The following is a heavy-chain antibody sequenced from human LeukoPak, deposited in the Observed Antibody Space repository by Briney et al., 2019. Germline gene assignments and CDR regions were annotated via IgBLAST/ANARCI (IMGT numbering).Heavy chain of an antibody. Sequence: ASVKVSCKASGYTFTSYGISWVRQAPGQGLEWMGWISAYNGNTNYAQKLQGRVTMTTDTSTSTAYMELRSLRSDDTAVYYCARDAPAVPYYYYGMDVWGQGTTVTVPS. CDR1: GYTFTSYG. CDR2: ISAYNGNT. D-gene: IGHD2-2*01. J-gene: IGHJ6*02. CDR3: ARDAPAVPYYYYGMDV. V-gene: IGHV1-18*01.